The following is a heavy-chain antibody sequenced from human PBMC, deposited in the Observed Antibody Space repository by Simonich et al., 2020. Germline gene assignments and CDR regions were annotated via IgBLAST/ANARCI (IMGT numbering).Heavy chain of an antibody. V-gene: IGHV3-74*01. Sequence: EVQLVESGGGLVQPGGSLRLSCADSGFTFSSYWMHWVRQAPWKGLVLCSIINSEGSSTSYADSVKGRFTISRDNAKNTLYLQMNSLRAEDTAVYYCAREAGDLWYFDLWGRGTLVTVSS. D-gene: IGHD7-27*01. CDR2: INSEGSST. J-gene: IGHJ2*01. CDR1: GFTFSSYW. CDR3: AREAGDLWYFDL.